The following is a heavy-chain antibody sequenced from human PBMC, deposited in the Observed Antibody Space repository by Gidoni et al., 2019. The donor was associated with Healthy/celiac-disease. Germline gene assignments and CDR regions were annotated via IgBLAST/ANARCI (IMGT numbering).Heavy chain of an antibody. CDR2: IKSKTDGGTT. J-gene: IGHJ4*02. D-gene: IGHD2-15*01. Sequence: EVQLVESGGGLVKPGGSLRLSCAASGFTFSNAWMSWVRQAPGKGLEWVGRIKSKTDGGTTDYAAPVKGRFTISRDDSKNTLYLQMNSLKTEDTAVYYCTTELLGYCSGGSCYNFDYWGQGTLVTVSS. CDR3: TTELLGYCSGGSCYNFDY. V-gene: IGHV3-15*01. CDR1: GFTFSNAW.